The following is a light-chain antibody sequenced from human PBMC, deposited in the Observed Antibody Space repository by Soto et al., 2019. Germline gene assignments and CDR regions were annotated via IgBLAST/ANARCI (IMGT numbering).Light chain of an antibody. CDR3: AAWDNSLSGFYV. J-gene: IGLJ1*01. Sequence: QSVLTQPPSVSGTPGQRVTISCSGSNSNIGSSHVYWYQQVPGTAPKFLIYRNSQRPSGVPDRFSGSKSGTSASLAISGLRSEGEADYYCAAWDNSLSGFYVFGTGTKVTVL. CDR1: NSNIGSSH. CDR2: RNS. V-gene: IGLV1-47*01.